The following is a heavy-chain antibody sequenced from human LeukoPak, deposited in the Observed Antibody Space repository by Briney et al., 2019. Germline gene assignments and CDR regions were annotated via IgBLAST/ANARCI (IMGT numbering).Heavy chain of an antibody. V-gene: IGHV4-34*01. CDR3: ARAPEYYDYVWGSYTPSNGLFVY. CDR1: GGSFSGYY. D-gene: IGHD3-16*01. Sequence: SETLSLTCAVYGGSFSGYYWSWIRQPPGKGLEWIGEINHSGSTNYNPSLKSRVTISVDTSKNQFSLKLSSVTAADTAVYYCARAPEYYDYVWGSYTPSNGLFVYWGQGTLVTVSS. CDR2: INHSGST. J-gene: IGHJ4*02.